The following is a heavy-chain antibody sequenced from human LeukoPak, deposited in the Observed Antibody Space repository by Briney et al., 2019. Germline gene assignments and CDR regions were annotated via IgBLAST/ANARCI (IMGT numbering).Heavy chain of an antibody. CDR3: AREVSTQAIHGFDP. CDR2: IQYDGSSK. J-gene: IGHJ5*02. CDR1: GFTFSSYG. Sequence: GGSLRLSCAASGFTFSSYGMHWVRQAPGKVLEWLAFIQYDGSSKYYADSVKGRFTVSRDNSKNTLYLQMNILRLEDTAVYYCAREVSTQAIHGFDPWGQGTLVTVSS. D-gene: IGHD2-21*01. V-gene: IGHV3-30*02.